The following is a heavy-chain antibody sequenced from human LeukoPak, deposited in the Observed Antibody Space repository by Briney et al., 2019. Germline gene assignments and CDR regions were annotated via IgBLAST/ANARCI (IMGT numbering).Heavy chain of an antibody. CDR2: INPNSGGT. V-gene: IGHV1-2*02. CDR1: GYTFTSYD. Sequence: GASVKVSCKASGYTFTSYDINWVRQATGQGLEWMGWINPNSGGTNYAQKFQGRVTMTRDTSISTAYMELSRLRSDDTAVYYCARSPIQSRGYLDIWGQGTMVTVSS. D-gene: IGHD5-18*01. CDR3: ARSPIQSRGYLDI. J-gene: IGHJ3*02.